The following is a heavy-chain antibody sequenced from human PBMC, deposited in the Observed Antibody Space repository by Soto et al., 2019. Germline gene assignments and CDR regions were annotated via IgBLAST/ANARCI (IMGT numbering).Heavy chain of an antibody. CDR3: ARGPLDYPIPAFDY. D-gene: IGHD2-8*01. Sequence: QVQLLQSGAEVKKPGASVKVSCKASGYTFTSYGISWVRQAPGQGLEWMGWISTFNSHTDYAQKVQGRVAMTTDRSTCTAYMELRSLRSDDTAVYYCARGPLDYPIPAFDYWGQGTLVTVSS. V-gene: IGHV1-18*01. J-gene: IGHJ4*02. CDR1: GYTFTSYG. CDR2: ISTFNSHT.